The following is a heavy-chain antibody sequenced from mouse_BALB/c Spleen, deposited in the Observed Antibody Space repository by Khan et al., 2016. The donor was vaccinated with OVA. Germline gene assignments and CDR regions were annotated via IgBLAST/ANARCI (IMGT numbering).Heavy chain of an antibody. J-gene: IGHJ3*01. CDR2: ISSGGDYT. CDR1: GFTFSSYS. Sequence: DVMLVESGGDLVKPGGSLKLSCVASGFTFSSYSMSWVRQTPDKRLEWVATISSGGDYTYYPDSVKGRFTISRDNAKNTLYLQMSSLKSEDTAMYYCASHLTGSFAYWGQGTLVTVAA. V-gene: IGHV5-6*02. CDR3: ASHLTGSFAY.